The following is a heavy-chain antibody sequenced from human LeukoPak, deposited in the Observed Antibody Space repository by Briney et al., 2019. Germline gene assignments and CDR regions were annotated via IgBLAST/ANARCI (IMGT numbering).Heavy chain of an antibody. CDR1: RFTFSSYW. CDR2: INSDGSST. CDR3: ARTIGSKNAFDI. D-gene: IGHD1-26*01. V-gene: IGHV3-74*01. Sequence: PGGSLRLSXAASRFTFSSYWMHWVRQAPGKGLVWVSRINSDGSSTTYADSVKGRFTISRDNAKDTLYLQMNSLRAEDTAVYYCARTIGSKNAFDIWGQGRMVTVSS. J-gene: IGHJ3*02.